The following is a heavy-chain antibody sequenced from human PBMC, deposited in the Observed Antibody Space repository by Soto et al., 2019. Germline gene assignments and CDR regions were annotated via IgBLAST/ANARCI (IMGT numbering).Heavy chain of an antibody. CDR1: GGSISSYY. CDR3: ARVGEIVTIFGVVTPYGMDV. Sequence: PSETLSLTCTVSGGSISSYYWSWIRQPPGKGLEWIGYIYHSGSTNYNPSLKSRVTISVDKSKNQFSLKLSSVTAADTAVYYCARVGEIVTIFGVVTPYGMDVWGQGTTVTVSS. V-gene: IGHV4-59*12. CDR2: IYHSGST. D-gene: IGHD3-3*01. J-gene: IGHJ6*02.